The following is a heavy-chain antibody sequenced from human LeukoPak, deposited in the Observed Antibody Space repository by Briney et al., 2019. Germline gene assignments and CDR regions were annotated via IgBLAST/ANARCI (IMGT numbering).Heavy chain of an antibody. V-gene: IGHV3-7*01. D-gene: IGHD2-15*01. CDR3: ASYSAG. CDR2: IKEDGSEK. Sequence: GGSLRLSCAAAGFTFSSYWMSWVRQAPGKGLEWVATIKEDGSEKYYVDSLKGRFTISRDNAKNSLYLQMNSLRADDTAVYYCASYSAGWGQGTLVALSS. J-gene: IGHJ4*02. CDR1: GFTFSSYW.